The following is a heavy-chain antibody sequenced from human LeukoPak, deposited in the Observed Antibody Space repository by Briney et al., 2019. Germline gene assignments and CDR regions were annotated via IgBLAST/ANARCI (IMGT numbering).Heavy chain of an antibody. D-gene: IGHD3-3*01. J-gene: IGHJ3*02. CDR3: ARNFGVVTNDAFDI. CDR2: VNPSSGGT. Sequence: EASVKVSCKASGYTFTDYYMHWVRQAPGQGLEWMGWVNPSSGGTNYAQKFQGRVTMTRDMSTSTVYMELSSLRSEGTAVYYCARNFGVVTNDAFDIWGQGTMVTVSS. V-gene: IGHV1-2*02. CDR1: GYTFTDYY.